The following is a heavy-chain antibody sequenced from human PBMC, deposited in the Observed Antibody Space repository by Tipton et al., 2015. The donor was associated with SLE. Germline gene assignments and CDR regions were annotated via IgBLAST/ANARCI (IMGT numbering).Heavy chain of an antibody. CDR1: GYRFSSYW. J-gene: IGHJ4*02. CDR2: IDPSDS. CDR3: TRSNGDSFDN. V-gene: IGHV5-10-1*01. Sequence: QLVQSGAEVKKPGESLRISCKGSGYRFSSYWISWVRQMPGKGLEWMGRIDPSDSRPSFQGHVTISADKSISTVYLQWSSLKASDTAMYYCTRSNGDSFDNWGQGTLVTVSS. D-gene: IGHD4-17*01.